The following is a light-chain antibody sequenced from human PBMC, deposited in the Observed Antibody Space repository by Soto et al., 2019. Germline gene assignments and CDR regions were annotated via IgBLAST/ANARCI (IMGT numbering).Light chain of an antibody. CDR3: AACDDTLVYL. CDR1: RSNIGTNA. CDR2: GDD. Sequence: QSVLTQPPSASGTPGQRVTLSCSGSRSNIGTNAVAWYQHLPGTAPKLLIYGDDQRPSGVPDRFSGSKSGTSASLAISGLQSDDEADYYCAACDDTLVYLFGTGTKLTVL. V-gene: IGLV1-44*01. J-gene: IGLJ1*01.